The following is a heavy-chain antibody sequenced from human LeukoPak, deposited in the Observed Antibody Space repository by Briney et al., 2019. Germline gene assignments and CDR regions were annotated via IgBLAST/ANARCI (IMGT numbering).Heavy chain of an antibody. Sequence: SETLSLTCTVSGGSISSSSYYWGWIRQPPGKGLEWIGEINHSGSTNYNPSLKSRVTISVDTSKNQFSLKLSSVTAADTAVYYCARDIDYCSSTSCYKPYDYYGMDVWGQGTTVTVSS. CDR1: GGSISSSSYY. CDR2: INHSGST. V-gene: IGHV4-39*07. CDR3: ARDIDYCSSTSCYKPYDYYGMDV. J-gene: IGHJ6*02. D-gene: IGHD2-2*02.